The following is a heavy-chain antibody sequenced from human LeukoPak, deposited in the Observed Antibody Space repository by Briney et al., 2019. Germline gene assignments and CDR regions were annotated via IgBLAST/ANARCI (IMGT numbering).Heavy chain of an antibody. Sequence: ASVKVSCKASGYTFTSYGISWVRQAPGQGLEWMGWISAYNGNTNYAQKLQGRVTMTTDTSTSTAYMELRSLRSDDTAVYYCAGLGYCSSTSCPKNYYYMDVWGKGTTVTVSS. J-gene: IGHJ6*03. CDR2: ISAYNGNT. CDR1: GYTFTSYG. D-gene: IGHD2-2*01. V-gene: IGHV1-18*01. CDR3: AGLGYCSSTSCPKNYYYMDV.